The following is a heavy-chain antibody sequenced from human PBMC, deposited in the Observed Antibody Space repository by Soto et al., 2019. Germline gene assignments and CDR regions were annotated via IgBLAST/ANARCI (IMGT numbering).Heavy chain of an antibody. Sequence: SETLSLTCTVSGGSISSYYWSWIRQPPGKGLEWIGYIYYSGSTNYNPSLKSRVTISVDTSKNQFSLKLSSVTAADTAVYYCASGDDYGDYGYFDYWGQGTLVTVSS. J-gene: IGHJ4*02. CDR2: IYYSGST. D-gene: IGHD4-17*01. CDR1: GGSISSYY. CDR3: ASGDDYGDYGYFDY. V-gene: IGHV4-59*08.